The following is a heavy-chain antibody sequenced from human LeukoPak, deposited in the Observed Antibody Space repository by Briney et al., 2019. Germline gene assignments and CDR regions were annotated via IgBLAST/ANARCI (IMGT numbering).Heavy chain of an antibody. V-gene: IGHV1-2*02. CDR1: GYTFTGYY. Sequence: GASVKVSCKASGYTFTGYYMHWVRQAPGQGLEWMGWINPNSGGTNYAQKFQGRVTMTRDTSISTAYMELSSLRSEDTAVYYCARERIPYYYDSSGYYHDAFDIWGQGTMVTVSS. CDR3: ARERIPYYYDSSGYYHDAFDI. CDR2: INPNSGGT. D-gene: IGHD3-22*01. J-gene: IGHJ3*02.